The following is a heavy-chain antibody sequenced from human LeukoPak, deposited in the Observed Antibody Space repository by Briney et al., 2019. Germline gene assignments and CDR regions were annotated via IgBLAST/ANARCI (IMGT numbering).Heavy chain of an antibody. D-gene: IGHD6-6*01. CDR1: GFIFSDYY. Sequence: PGGSLRLSCAASGFIFSDYYMSWIRQVPGKGLEWVSYISSTSSYTNYADSVKGRFTSSRDNSKNTLYLQMNSLRAEDTAVYYCARDQSITARPALDYWGQGTLVTVSS. J-gene: IGHJ4*02. CDR3: ARDQSITARPALDY. V-gene: IGHV3-11*06. CDR2: ISSTSSYT.